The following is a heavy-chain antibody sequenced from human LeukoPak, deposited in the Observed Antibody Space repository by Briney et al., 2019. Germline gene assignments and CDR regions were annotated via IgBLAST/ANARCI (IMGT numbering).Heavy chain of an antibody. D-gene: IGHD5-18*01. V-gene: IGHV4-59*01. CDR3: ARNWAGTAMGWNYFDY. J-gene: IGHJ4*02. CDR2: IYYSGST. CDR1: GGSISSYY. Sequence: KSSETLSLTCTVSGGSISSYYWSWIRQPPGKGLEWIGYIYYSGSTNYNPSLKSRVTISVDTSKNQFSLKLSSVTAADTAVYYCARNWAGTAMGWNYFDYWGQGTLVTVSS.